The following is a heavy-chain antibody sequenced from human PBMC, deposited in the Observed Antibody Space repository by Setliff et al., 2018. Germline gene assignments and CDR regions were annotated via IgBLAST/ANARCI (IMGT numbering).Heavy chain of an antibody. D-gene: IGHD1-26*01. CDR3: ARDNTIVGATDY. J-gene: IGHJ4*02. V-gene: IGHV4-61*09. Sequence: SETLSLTCTVSGGSISSGTFYWTWLRQPAGKGLEWIGHIYSSGTTVYNPSLKGRVTISADTSTNHFSLKLTSVTAADTAVYYCARDNTIVGATDYWGQGALVTVSS. CDR1: GGSISSGTFY. CDR2: IYSSGTT.